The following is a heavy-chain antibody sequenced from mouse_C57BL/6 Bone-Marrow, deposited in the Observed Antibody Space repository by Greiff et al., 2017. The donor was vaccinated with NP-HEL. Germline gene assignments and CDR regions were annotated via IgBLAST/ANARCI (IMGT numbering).Heavy chain of an antibody. J-gene: IGHJ2*01. CDR1: GYTFTSYW. CDR3: ARGGLLRWDY. V-gene: IGHV1-59*01. CDR2: IDPSDSYT. D-gene: IGHD1-1*01. Sequence: QVQLQQPGAELVRPGTSVKLSCKASGYTFTSYWMHWVKQRPGQGLEWIGVIDPSDSYTNYNQKFKGKATLTVDTSSSTAYMQLSSLTSEDSAVYYCARGGLLRWDYWGQGTTRTVAS.